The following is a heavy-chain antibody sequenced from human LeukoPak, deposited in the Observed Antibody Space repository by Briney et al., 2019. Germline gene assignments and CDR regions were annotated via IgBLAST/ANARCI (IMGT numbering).Heavy chain of an antibody. D-gene: IGHD3-22*01. CDR1: GYTFTTYD. V-gene: IGHV1-8*01. CDR2: VNPNTGNT. J-gene: IGHJ4*02. Sequence: ASVKVSCKASGYTFTTYDINWVRQATGQGLEWMGWVNPNTGNTGYAQKFQGRVTMTRNTSISTAYMELSSLGSEDTAVYYCAGVVYDNSAYYPDYWGQGTLVTVSS. CDR3: AGVVYDNSAYYPDY.